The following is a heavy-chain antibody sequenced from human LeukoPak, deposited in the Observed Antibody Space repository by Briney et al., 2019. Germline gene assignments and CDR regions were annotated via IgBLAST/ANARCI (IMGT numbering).Heavy chain of an antibody. V-gene: IGHV1-46*01. Sequence: ASVKVSCKASGYTFTSHYMHWVRQAPGQGLEWMGLINPSGSSTLYAQKFQGRVTMTRDMSTTTDYMELSRLRSDDTAVYYCARAKVESGWLQNSIDYWGQGTLVTVSS. D-gene: IGHD5-24*01. CDR3: ARAKVESGWLQNSIDY. CDR1: GYTFTSHY. CDR2: INPSGSST. J-gene: IGHJ4*02.